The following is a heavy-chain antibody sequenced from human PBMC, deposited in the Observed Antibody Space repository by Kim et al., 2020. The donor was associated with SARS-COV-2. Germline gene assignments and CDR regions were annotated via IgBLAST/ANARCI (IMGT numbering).Heavy chain of an antibody. CDR1: GFTFSSYA. Sequence: GGSLRLSCAASGFTFSSYAMHWVRQAPGKGLEYVSAISSNGGSTYYANSVKGRFTISRDNSKNTLYLQMGSLRAEDMAVYYCARDSIDILTGQSPYGFDYWGQGTLVTVSS. CDR2: ISSNGGST. CDR3: ARDSIDILTGQSPYGFDY. D-gene: IGHD3-9*01. V-gene: IGHV3-64*01. J-gene: IGHJ4*02.